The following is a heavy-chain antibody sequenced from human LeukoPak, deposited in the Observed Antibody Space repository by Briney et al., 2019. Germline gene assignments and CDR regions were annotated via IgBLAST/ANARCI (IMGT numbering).Heavy chain of an antibody. J-gene: IGHJ4*02. CDR1: GDSFSGYY. CDR3: ATNVPGTTYFDP. V-gene: IGHV4-34*01. D-gene: IGHD1-14*01. CDR2: INHSGST. Sequence: KPSETLSLTCAVYGDSFSGYYWTWIRQPPGKGLEWIGEINHSGSTNYNPSLKSRVTISVDTSKNQFSLNLTSVTAADTAAYYCATNVPGTTYFDPSGQGTLVTVSS.